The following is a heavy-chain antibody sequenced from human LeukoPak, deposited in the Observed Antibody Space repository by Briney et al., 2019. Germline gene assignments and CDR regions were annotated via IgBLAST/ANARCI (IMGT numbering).Heavy chain of an antibody. CDR1: GFTFSSYW. D-gene: IGHD3-22*01. V-gene: IGHV3-7*01. CDR2: IKQDGSEK. J-gene: IGHJ4*02. CDR3: ASPHDSSGYLPLDY. Sequence: GGSLRLSCAAFGFTFSSYWMSWIRQAPGKGLEWVANIKQDGSEKYYVDSVKGRFTISRDNAKNSLYLQMNSLRAEDTAVYYCASPHDSSGYLPLDYWGQGTLVTVSS.